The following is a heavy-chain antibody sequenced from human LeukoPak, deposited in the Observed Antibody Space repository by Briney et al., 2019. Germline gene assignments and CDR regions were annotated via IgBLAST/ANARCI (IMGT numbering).Heavy chain of an antibody. J-gene: IGHJ4*02. Sequence: KPSETLSLTCTVSGGSISSYYWSWIRQPPGKGLEWIGYLFYSGSTNYNPSLKSRVTISLDTSKNQFSLKLISVTAADTAVYYCARHRYSGYEHPFDYWGQGTLVTVSS. V-gene: IGHV4-59*08. D-gene: IGHD5-12*01. CDR3: ARHRYSGYEHPFDY. CDR2: LFYSGST. CDR1: GGSISSYY.